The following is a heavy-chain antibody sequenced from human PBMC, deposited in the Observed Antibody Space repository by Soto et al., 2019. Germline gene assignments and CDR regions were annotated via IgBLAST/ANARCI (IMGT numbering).Heavy chain of an antibody. CDR1: GGTFSTYT. CDR2: IIPIIGII. V-gene: IGHV1-69*04. J-gene: IGHJ5*02. CDR3: AGDPDSHYNDSHASSYP. Sequence: GASVKVSCKASGGTFSTYTITWVRQAPGQGLEWMGRIIPIIGIINYAQKFQGRVTISADKFTGTAYMELTELRSDDTAVYYCAGDPDSHYNDSHASSYPWGQGTLVTVSS. D-gene: IGHD4-4*01.